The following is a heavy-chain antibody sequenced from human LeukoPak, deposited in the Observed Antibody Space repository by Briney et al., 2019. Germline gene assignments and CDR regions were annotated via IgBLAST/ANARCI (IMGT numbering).Heavy chain of an antibody. V-gene: IGHV3-74*01. J-gene: IGHJ5*02. CDR2: INTDGSST. Sequence: GGSLRLSCAASGLTFSSYWMHWVRQAPGKGLVWVSRINTDGSSTSYADSVKGRFTISRDNAKNTLYLQMNSLRAEDTAVYYCARGTYGLRIDNWFDPWGQGTLVTVSS. D-gene: IGHD1-26*01. CDR1: GLTFSSYW. CDR3: ARGTYGLRIDNWFDP.